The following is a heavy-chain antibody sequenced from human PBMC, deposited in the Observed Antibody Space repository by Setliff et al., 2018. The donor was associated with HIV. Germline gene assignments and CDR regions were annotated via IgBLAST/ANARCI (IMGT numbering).Heavy chain of an antibody. V-gene: IGHV2-70*11. CDR2: IDWDDDK. CDR1: GFSLSTSGMC. CDR3: ARIHSSADYYYMDV. D-gene: IGHD6-19*01. J-gene: IGHJ6*03. Sequence: SGPTLVNPTQTLTLTCTFSGFSLSTSGMCVSWIRQPPGKALEWLARIDWDDDKYYSTSLKTRLTISKDTSKNQVVLTMTNMGPVDTATYYCARIHSSADYYYMDVWGKGTTVTVS.